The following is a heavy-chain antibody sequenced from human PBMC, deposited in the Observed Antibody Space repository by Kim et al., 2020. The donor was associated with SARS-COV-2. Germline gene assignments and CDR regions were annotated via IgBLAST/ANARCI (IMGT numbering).Heavy chain of an antibody. CDR1: GYTFTSYA. D-gene: IGHD3-10*01. V-gene: IGHV1-3*01. Sequence: ASVKVSCKASGYTFTSYAMHWVRQAPGQRLEWMGWINAGSGNTKYSQKFQGRVTITRDTSASTAYMELSSLRSEDTAVYYCARGFTGDYWGQGTLVTVSS. CDR3: ARGFTGDY. CDR2: INAGSGNT. J-gene: IGHJ4*02.